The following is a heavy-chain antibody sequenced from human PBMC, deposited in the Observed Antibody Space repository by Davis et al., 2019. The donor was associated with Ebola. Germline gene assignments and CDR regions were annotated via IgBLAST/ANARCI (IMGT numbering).Heavy chain of an antibody. V-gene: IGHV1-69*04. CDR2: IIPFLGKG. J-gene: IGHJ6*02. Sequence: SVKVSCKASVGTFSNSPISWVRQAPGQSLEWMGRIIPFLGKGDYAQKFQGRVTFTADRRTSTAYMELSSLRSEDTAMYFCAREGSPSFGVDVWGQGTTVTVSS. CDR1: VGTFSNSP. D-gene: IGHD3-3*01. CDR3: AREGSPSFGVDV.